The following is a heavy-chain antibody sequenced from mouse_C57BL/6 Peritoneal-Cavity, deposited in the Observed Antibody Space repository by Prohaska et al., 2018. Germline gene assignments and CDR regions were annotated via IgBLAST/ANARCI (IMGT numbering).Heavy chain of an antibody. J-gene: IGHJ2*01. D-gene: IGHD2-5*01. V-gene: IGHV1-19*01. CDR3: GRVESNYYFDY. CDR1: GYTFTDYY. Sequence: SGYTFTDYYMNWVKQSHGKSLEWIGVINPYNGGTSYNQKFKGKATLTVDKSSSTAYMELNSLTSEESAVYYCGRVESNYYFDYWGQGTTLTVST. CDR2: INPYNGGT.